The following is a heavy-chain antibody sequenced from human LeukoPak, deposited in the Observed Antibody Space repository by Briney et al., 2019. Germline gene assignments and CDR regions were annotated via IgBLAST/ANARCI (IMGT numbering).Heavy chain of an antibody. J-gene: IGHJ5*02. CDR3: AREVAARTKYNRFDP. CDR2: ISAYNGNT. D-gene: IGHD6-6*01. Sequence: GASVKVSCKASGYTFTSYGISWVRQAPGQGLEWMGWISAYNGNTNYAQKLQGRVTMTTDTSTSTAYMELRSLRSDDTAVYYCAREVAARTKYNRFDPWGQGTLVTVSS. V-gene: IGHV1-18*01. CDR1: GYTFTSYG.